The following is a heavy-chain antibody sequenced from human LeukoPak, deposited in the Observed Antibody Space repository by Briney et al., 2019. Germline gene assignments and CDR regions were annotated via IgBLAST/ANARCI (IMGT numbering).Heavy chain of an antibody. D-gene: IGHD6-6*01. CDR2: ISGSGATT. CDR1: GFTFSSYW. V-gene: IGHV3-23*01. CDR3: AKAFTTITARFDD. J-gene: IGHJ4*02. Sequence: GGSLRLSCAASGFTFSSYWMTWVRQAPGKGLEWVSLISGSGATTNYADSVKGRFTISRDTSKNTLYLQMNSLRAEDTAVYYCAKAFTTITARFDDWGQGTPVTVSS.